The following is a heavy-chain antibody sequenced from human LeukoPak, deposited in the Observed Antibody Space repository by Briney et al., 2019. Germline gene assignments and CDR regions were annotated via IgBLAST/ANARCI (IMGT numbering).Heavy chain of an antibody. CDR1: GFTFNSYS. CDR3: ARLDRADYSTSPVPYYNYYMNA. CDR2: ISSSSTLI. J-gene: IGHJ6*03. Sequence: PGGSLRLSCAASGFTFNSYSMNWVRQAPGKGLEWVSSISSSSTLIYYADSMKGRFTISRDNAQYLAYLQMNSLRAEDTAVYYCARLDRADYSTSPVPYYNYYMNAWDKGTTVIVSS. V-gene: IGHV3-21*06. D-gene: IGHD6-13*01.